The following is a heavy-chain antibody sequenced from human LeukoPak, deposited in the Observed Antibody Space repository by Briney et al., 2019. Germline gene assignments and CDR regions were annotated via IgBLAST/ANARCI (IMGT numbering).Heavy chain of an antibody. CDR2: IDYSGST. D-gene: IGHD5-12*01. V-gene: IGHV4-59*01. J-gene: IGHJ5*02. CDR3: ARAYSGYDFWFDP. Sequence: SETLSLTCTVSGGSISSYYWSWIRQPPGKGLEWIGYIDYSGSTNYNPSLKSRVTISVDTSKNQFSLKLSSVTAADTAVYYCARAYSGYDFWFDPWGQGTLVTVSS. CDR1: GGSISSYY.